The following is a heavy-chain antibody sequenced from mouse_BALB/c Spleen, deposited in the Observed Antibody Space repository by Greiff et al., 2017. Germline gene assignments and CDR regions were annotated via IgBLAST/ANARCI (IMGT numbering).Heavy chain of an antibody. J-gene: IGHJ3*01. CDR1: GYTFTSYT. CDR3: ARSGLGRGFAY. D-gene: IGHD4-1*01. V-gene: IGHV1-4*02. Sequence: VQLQESAAELARPGASVKMSCKASGYTFTSYTMHWVKQRPGQGLEWIGYINPSSGYTEYNQKFKDKTTLTADKSSSTAYMQLSSLTSEDSAVYYCARSGLGRGFAYWGQGTLVTVSA. CDR2: INPSSGYT.